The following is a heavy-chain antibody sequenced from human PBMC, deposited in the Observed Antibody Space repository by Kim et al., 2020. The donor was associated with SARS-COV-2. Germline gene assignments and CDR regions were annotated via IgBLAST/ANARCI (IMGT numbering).Heavy chain of an antibody. J-gene: IGHJ6*02. CDR1: GGSISSGGYY. Sequence: SETLSLTCTVSGGSISSGGYYWSWIRQHPGKGLEWIGYIYYSGSTYYNPSLKGRVTISVDTSKNQFSLKLSSVTAADTAVYYCAGDPLKNPVPLGYYYYYGMDVWGQGTTVTVSS. CDR3: AGDPLKNPVPLGYYYYYGMDV. V-gene: IGHV4-31*03. CDR2: IYYSGST.